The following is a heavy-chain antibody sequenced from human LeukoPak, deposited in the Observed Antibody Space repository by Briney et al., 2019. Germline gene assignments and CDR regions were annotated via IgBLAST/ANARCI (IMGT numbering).Heavy chain of an antibody. V-gene: IGHV3-48*02. J-gene: IGHJ3*02. Sequence: PGGSLRLSCAASGFTFSSYSMNWVRQAPGKGLEWVSYISSSSSTIYYADSVKGRFTISRDNAKNSLYLQMNSLRDEDTAVYYCVRVWGDIVVVVASRAFDIWGQGTMVTVSS. CDR3: VRVWGDIVVVVASRAFDI. CDR1: GFTFSSYS. CDR2: ISSSSSTI. D-gene: IGHD2-15*01.